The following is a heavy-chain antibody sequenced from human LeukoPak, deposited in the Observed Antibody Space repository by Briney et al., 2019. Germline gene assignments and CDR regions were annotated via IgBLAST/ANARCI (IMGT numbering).Heavy chain of an antibody. CDR2: ISGSGGST. CDR3: ARSQSSSLIDY. J-gene: IGHJ4*02. D-gene: IGHD6-13*01. CDR1: GFTFSSYA. Sequence: PGGSLRLSCAASGFTFSSYAMSWVRQAPGNGLEWVSAISGSGGSTYYADSVKGWFTISRDNSKNTLYLQMNSLTVEDTAVYYCARSQSSSLIDYWGQGTLVTVSS. V-gene: IGHV3-23*01.